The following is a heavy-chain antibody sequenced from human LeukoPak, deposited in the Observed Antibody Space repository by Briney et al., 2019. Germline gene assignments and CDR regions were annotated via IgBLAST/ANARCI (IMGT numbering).Heavy chain of an antibody. V-gene: IGHV3-9*03. CDR2: ISWNSGSI. CDR3: AKDSGNYGTFDY. Sequence: WIRQPPGKGLEWVSGISWNSGSIGYADSVKGRFTISRDNAKNSLYLQMNSLRAEDMALYYCAKDSGNYGTFDYWGQGTLVTVSS. D-gene: IGHD4-11*01. J-gene: IGHJ4*02.